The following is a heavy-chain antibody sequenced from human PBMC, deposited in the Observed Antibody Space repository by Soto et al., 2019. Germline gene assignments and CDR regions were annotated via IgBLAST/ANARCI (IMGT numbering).Heavy chain of an antibody. CDR2: IYSGGST. Sequence: GGSLRLSCAASGFTVSSNYRSWVRQAPGKGLEWVSVIYSGGSTYYADSVKGRFTISRDNAKNTLYLQMNSLRAEDTAVYYCARDRGDLDAFDIWGQGTMVTVSS. V-gene: IGHV3-53*01. J-gene: IGHJ3*02. CDR1: GFTVSSNY. D-gene: IGHD2-21*02. CDR3: ARDRGDLDAFDI.